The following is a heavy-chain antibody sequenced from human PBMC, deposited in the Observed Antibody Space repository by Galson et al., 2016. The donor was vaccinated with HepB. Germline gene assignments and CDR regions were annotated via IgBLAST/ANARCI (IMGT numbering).Heavy chain of an antibody. Sequence: SLRLSCAATGFTFSTQSMNWVRQAPGKGLEWVSSIISTGFVTSYADSVKGRFTISRDNAKNSVYLQMDSLRAEDTAVYFCARWVGGSDRRHWLDPGGQGTLVTVSS. CDR3: ARWVGGSDRRHWLDP. CDR2: IISTGFVT. CDR1: GFTFSTQS. D-gene: IGHD3-10*01. V-gene: IGHV3-21*01. J-gene: IGHJ5*02.